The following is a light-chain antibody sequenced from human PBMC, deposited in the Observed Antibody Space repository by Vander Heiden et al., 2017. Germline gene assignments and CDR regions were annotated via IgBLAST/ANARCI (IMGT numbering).Light chain of an antibody. Sequence: QSALTQPASVSVSPGQSITISCTGTSSDVGSYNLVSWYQQHPGKAPKLMIYEVSKRPSGVSNRFSGSKSGNTASLTISGLQAEDEADYYCCSYAGSNWVFGGGTKLTVL. CDR1: SSDVGSYNL. V-gene: IGLV2-23*02. CDR2: EVS. J-gene: IGLJ3*02. CDR3: CSYAGSNWV.